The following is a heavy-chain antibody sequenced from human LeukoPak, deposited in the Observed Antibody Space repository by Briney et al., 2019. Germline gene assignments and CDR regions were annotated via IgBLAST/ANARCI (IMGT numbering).Heavy chain of an antibody. J-gene: IGHJ5*02. V-gene: IGHV3-30*18. D-gene: IGHD3-3*01. CDR1: GFTFSSYG. Sequence: PGGSLRLSCAASGFTFSSYGMHWVRQAPGKGLEWVAVISHDGSNKYYADSVKGRFTISRDNSKNTLYLQMNSLRAEDTAVYYCAKSGSDDFWSGYQNNWFDPWGQGTLVTVSS. CDR3: AKSGSDDFWSGYQNNWFDP. CDR2: ISHDGSNK.